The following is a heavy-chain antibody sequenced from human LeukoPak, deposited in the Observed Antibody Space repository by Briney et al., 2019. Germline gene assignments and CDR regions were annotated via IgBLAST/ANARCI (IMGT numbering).Heavy chain of an antibody. CDR2: INHSGST. J-gene: IGHJ4*02. D-gene: IGHD3-10*01. Sequence: SETLSLTCAVYGGSFSGYYWSWIRQPPGKGLEWIGEINHSGSTNYNPSLKSRVTISVDTSKNQFSLKLSSVTAADTAVYYCARLSRGYYGSGEFDYWGQGTLVTVSS. CDR1: GGSFSGYY. V-gene: IGHV4-34*01. CDR3: ARLSRGYYGSGEFDY.